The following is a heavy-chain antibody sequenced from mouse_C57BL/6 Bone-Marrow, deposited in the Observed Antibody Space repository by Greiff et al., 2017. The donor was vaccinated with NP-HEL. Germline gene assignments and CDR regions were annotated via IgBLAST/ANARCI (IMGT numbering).Heavy chain of an antibody. V-gene: IGHV1-64*01. Sequence: QVQLQQPGAELVKPGASVKLSCKASGYTFTSYWMHWVKQRPGQGLEWIGMIHPNSGSTNYNVKFKSKATLTVDKSSSTAYMQLSSLTSEDSAVYYCARSDDYYAMDYWGQGTSVTVSS. J-gene: IGHJ4*01. CDR2: IHPNSGST. CDR3: ARSDDYYAMDY. CDR1: GYTFTSYW.